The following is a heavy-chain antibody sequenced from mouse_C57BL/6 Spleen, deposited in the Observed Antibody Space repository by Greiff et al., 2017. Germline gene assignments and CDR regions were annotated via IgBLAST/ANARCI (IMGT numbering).Heavy chain of an antibody. CDR1: GFNIKDDY. CDR2: IDPENGDT. D-gene: IGHD1-1*01. J-gene: IGHJ2*01. CDR3: TTRYGSSYVSYYFDY. V-gene: IGHV14-4*01. Sequence: EVKLQESGAELVRPGASVKLSCTASGFNIKDDYMHWVKQRPEQGLEWIGWIDPENGDTEYASKFQGKATITADTSSNTAYLQLSSLTSEDTAVYYCTTRYGSSYVSYYFDYWGQGTTLTVSS.